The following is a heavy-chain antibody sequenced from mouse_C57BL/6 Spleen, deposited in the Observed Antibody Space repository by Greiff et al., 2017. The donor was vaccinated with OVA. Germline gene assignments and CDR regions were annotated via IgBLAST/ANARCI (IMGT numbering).Heavy chain of an antibody. CDR1: GYAFSSSW. J-gene: IGHJ3*01. CDR2: IYPGDGDT. V-gene: IGHV1-82*01. D-gene: IGHD1-1*01. CDR3: ARPKYYGSSSHFAY. Sequence: QLQQSGPELVKPGASVKISCKASGYAFSSSWMNWVKQRPGKGLEWIGRIYPGDGDTNYNGKFKGKATLTADKSSSTADMQLSSLTSEDSAVYFCARPKYYGSSSHFAYWGQGTLVTVSA.